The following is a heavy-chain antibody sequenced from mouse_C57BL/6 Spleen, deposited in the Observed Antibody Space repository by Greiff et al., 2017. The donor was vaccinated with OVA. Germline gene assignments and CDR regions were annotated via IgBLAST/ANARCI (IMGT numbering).Heavy chain of an antibody. CDR2: IYPGDGDT. J-gene: IGHJ2*01. Sequence: VQLQQSGPELVKPGASVKISCKASGYAFSSSWMNWVKQRPGKGLEWIGRIYPGDGDTNYNGKFKGKATLTADKSSSTAYLQLSSLTSEDSAVYICARGSSRDYWGQGTTLTVSS. CDR1: GYAFSSSW. CDR3: ARGSSRDY. D-gene: IGHD1-1*01. V-gene: IGHV1-82*01.